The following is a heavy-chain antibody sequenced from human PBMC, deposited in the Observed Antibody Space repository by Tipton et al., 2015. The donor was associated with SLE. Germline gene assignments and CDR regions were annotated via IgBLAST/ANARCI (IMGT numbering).Heavy chain of an antibody. J-gene: IGHJ4*02. Sequence: GLVKPSETLSLTCSVSGDSISSHYWSWVRQPPGKGLEWIGYIYSSGTTYYNPSVRSRVSISLDTSKNQFSLKVKSVTTADTAVYYCARDGPDTSGYYLDYWGQGILVTVSS. V-gene: IGHV4-59*11. CDR1: GDSISSHY. CDR2: IYSSGTT. CDR3: ARDGPDTSGYYLDY. D-gene: IGHD3-22*01.